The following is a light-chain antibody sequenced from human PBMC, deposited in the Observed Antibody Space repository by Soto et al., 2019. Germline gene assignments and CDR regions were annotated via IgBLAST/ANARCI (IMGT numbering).Light chain of an antibody. Sequence: DIQMTQSPSTLSGSLGDRATITCRASQGFSTWLAWYQQKPGKAPNLLIYTASSLESGVPSRFSGSGSGTEFTLTISSLQPDDFATYYCQQYNSYPYTFGQGTRLDI. J-gene: IGKJ5*01. CDR3: QQYNSYPYT. V-gene: IGKV1-5*01. CDR2: TAS. CDR1: QGFSTW.